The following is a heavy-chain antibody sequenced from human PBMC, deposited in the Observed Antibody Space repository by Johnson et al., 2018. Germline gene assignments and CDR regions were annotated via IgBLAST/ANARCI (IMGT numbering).Heavy chain of an antibody. CDR3: ARDLGAVAGNYYMDV. V-gene: IGHV3-30*03. CDR2: ISYDGSNK. J-gene: IGHJ6*03. CDR1: GFTFSSYG. D-gene: IGHD6-19*01. Sequence: QVQLVQSGGGVVQPGRSLRLSCAASGFTFSSYGMHWVRQAPGKGLEWVAVISYDGSNKYYADSVKGRFTIYRDKSKNTLYLQMNRLRAEDTAVYYCARDLGAVAGNYYMDVWGKRTTVTVSS.